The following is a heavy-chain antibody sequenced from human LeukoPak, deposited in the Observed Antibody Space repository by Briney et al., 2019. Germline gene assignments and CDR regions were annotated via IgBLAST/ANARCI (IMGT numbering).Heavy chain of an antibody. CDR2: IYTSGST. CDR3: ARASGSYGSGSYFGGAFDI. J-gene: IGHJ3*02. Sequence: TSETLSLTCTVSGGSISTYYWSWIRQPAGKGLEWIGRIYTSGSTNYNPSLKSRVTMSVDTSKNQFSLKLNSVTAADMAVYYCARASGSYGSGSYFGGAFDIWGQGTMVTVSS. V-gene: IGHV4-4*07. D-gene: IGHD3-10*01. CDR1: GGSISTYY.